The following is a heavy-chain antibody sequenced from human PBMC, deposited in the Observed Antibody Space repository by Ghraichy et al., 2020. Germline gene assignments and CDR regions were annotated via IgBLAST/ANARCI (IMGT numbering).Heavy chain of an antibody. CDR2: VSNSGST. D-gene: IGHD5-12*01. J-gene: IGHJ3*02. CDR3: ARRGYGNAFDI. V-gene: IGHV4-39*01. Sequence: WVRQPPGKGLEWIGSVSNSGSTYYNSSLKSRVTISVDTSKNQFSLNLSSVTAADTAVYYCARRGYGNAFDIWGQGALVPVSS.